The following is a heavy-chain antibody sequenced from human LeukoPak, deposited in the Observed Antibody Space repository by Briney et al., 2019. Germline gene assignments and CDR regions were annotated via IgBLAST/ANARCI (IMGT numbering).Heavy chain of an antibody. CDR2: IVVGRVNT. CDR1: GVTFISSA. V-gene: IGHV1-58*02. CDR3: AADKLSIAAAVAEYFQH. D-gene: IGHD6-13*01. J-gene: IGHJ1*01. Sequence: SLRVSCKPSGVTFISSAMQWVRHARGQRLEWIGWIVVGRVNTNYAQKSQERVTITRDMITSTDYMELSSLRSEDTAVYYCAADKLSIAAAVAEYFQHWGQGTLVTVSS.